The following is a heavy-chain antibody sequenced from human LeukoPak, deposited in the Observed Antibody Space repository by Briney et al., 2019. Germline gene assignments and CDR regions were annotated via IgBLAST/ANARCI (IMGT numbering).Heavy chain of an antibody. J-gene: IGHJ3*02. CDR1: GGSISSSY. CDR2: IYYSGTT. CDR3: ARDTPENHAFDI. Sequence: SETLSLTCTISGGSISSSYWSWIRQPPGKGLEWIGYIYYSGTTNYNPSLKSRVTISIDTSKNQFSLKLSSVTAADTAVYYCARDTPENHAFDIWRQGTMVTVSS. V-gene: IGHV4-59*01.